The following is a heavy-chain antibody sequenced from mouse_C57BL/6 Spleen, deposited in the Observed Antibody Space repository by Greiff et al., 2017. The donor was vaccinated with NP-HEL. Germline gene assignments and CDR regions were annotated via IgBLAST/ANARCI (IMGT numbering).Heavy chain of an antibody. CDR3: AIDYGSSYAMDY. Sequence: VQLQQSGPELVKPGASVKISCKASGYAFSSSWMNWVKQRPGKGLEWIGRIYPGDGDTNYNGKFKGKATLTADKSSSTAYMQLSSLTSEDSAVYFCAIDYGSSYAMDYWGQGTSVTVSS. J-gene: IGHJ4*01. D-gene: IGHD1-1*01. V-gene: IGHV1-82*01. CDR1: GYAFSSSW. CDR2: IYPGDGDT.